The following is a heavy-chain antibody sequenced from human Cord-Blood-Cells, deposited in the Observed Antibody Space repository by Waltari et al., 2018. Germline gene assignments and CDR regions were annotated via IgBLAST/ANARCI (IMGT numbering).Heavy chain of an antibody. CDR1: GGPISSSSYY. D-gene: IGHD1-26*01. Sequence: QLQLQESGPGLVKPSETLSLTCTVPGGPISSSSYYWGWIRQPPGKGLEWIGSIYYSGSTYYNPSLKSRVTISVDTSKNQFSLKLSSVTAADTAVYYCASWWSYYAFDIWGQGTMVTVSS. J-gene: IGHJ3*02. CDR2: IYYSGST. CDR3: ASWWSYYAFDI. V-gene: IGHV4-39*01.